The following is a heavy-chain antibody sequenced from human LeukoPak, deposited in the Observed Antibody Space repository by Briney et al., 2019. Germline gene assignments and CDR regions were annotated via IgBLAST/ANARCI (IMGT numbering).Heavy chain of an antibody. D-gene: IGHD3-16*01. Sequence: SETLSLTCTVSGGSISSYYWSWIRQPPGKGLEWIGGSTSYNPSLKSRVTISRDTSKNQFSLNLSSVTAADTAVYYCARDFLWGSYRGRAHDYWGQGTLVTVSS. CDR1: GGSISSYY. CDR2: GST. V-gene: IGHV4-59*01. CDR3: ARDFLWGSYRGRAHDY. J-gene: IGHJ4*02.